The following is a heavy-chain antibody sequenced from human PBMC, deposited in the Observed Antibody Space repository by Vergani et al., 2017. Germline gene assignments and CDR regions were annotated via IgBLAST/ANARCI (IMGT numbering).Heavy chain of an antibody. CDR1: GYTFSSYG. V-gene: IGHV3-30*18. Sequence: QVQLVESGGGVVQPGRSLRLSCAASGYTFSSYGMHWVRQAPGTGLGWVAVISNDGSNKYYADSVKGRFTISRDNSKNTLYLQMNSLRAEDTAVYYCSKGTTKPIFGVVNTFDYWGQGTLVTVSS. CDR2: ISNDGSNK. J-gene: IGHJ4*02. CDR3: SKGTTKPIFGVVNTFDY. D-gene: IGHD3-3*01.